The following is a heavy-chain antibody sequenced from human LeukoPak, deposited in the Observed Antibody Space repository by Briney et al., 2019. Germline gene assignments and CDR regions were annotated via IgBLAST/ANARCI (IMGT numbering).Heavy chain of an antibody. J-gene: IGHJ4*02. Sequence: PGGSLRLSCAASGFTFDDYGMSWVRQAPGKGLEWVSGMNWNGGRTGCADSVKGRFTISRDNAKKSLYLQMNSQRAEGTALYYCARGLSDYGDYRTPDDYWGQGTLVTVSS. CDR1: GFTFDDYG. V-gene: IGHV3-20*04. CDR3: ARGLSDYGDYRTPDDY. D-gene: IGHD4-17*01. CDR2: MNWNGGRT.